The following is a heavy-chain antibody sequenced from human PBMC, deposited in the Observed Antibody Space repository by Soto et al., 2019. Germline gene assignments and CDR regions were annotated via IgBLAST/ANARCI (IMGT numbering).Heavy chain of an antibody. CDR1: GFSVRSNF. CDR3: AREAIAARGYYYYGMDV. J-gene: IGHJ6*02. CDR2: IYSGGST. V-gene: IGHV3-53*01. Sequence: GVSLRLACAACGFSVRSNFMSGSRQAPGRGLEWVSVIYSGGSTYYADSVKGRFIISRDNSKNTLYVQMNSLRAEETDVYYCAREAIAARGYYYYGMDVWGQGTTVTVSS. D-gene: IGHD6-6*01.